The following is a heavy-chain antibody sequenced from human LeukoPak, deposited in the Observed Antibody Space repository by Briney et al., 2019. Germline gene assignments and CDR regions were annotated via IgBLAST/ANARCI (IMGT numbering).Heavy chain of an antibody. CDR2: IKSKTDGGTT. J-gene: IGHJ4*02. Sequence: GGSLRLSCAASRFTFSNAWMGWVRQAPGKGREWVGRIKSKTDGGTTDYAAPVKGRFTISRDDSKNTLYLQMNSLKTEDTAVYYCTTDSSGYSFFDDRGQGTLVTVSS. CDR3: TTDSSGYSFFDD. D-gene: IGHD3-22*01. CDR1: RFTFSNAW. V-gene: IGHV3-15*01.